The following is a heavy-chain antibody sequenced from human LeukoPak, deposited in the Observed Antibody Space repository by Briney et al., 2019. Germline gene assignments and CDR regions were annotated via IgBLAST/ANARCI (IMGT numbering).Heavy chain of an antibody. CDR2: IFYSGST. CDR1: GGSISSYY. V-gene: IGHV4-39*07. J-gene: IGHJ3*02. Sequence: PSETLSLTCTVSGGSISSYYWGWIRQPPGKGLEWIGNIFYSGSTYYSPSLRSRVTISLDTSRNQFSLKLNSVTAADTAVYYCAKSNGYGLVDIWGQGTMVTVSS. D-gene: IGHD3-10*01. CDR3: AKSNGYGLVDI.